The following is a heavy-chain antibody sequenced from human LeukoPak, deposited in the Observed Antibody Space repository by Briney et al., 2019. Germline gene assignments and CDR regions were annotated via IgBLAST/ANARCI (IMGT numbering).Heavy chain of an antibody. CDR3: AKDLDSSGCFDI. J-gene: IGHJ3*02. Sequence: PGGSLRLSCAASGFTFSRFWMHWVRQVPGKGLVWVSRISGDGSSTTYADSVKGRFTISRDNSKNTLYLQMNSLRAEDTAVYYCAKDLDSSGCFDIWGQGTMVTVSS. V-gene: IGHV3-74*01. CDR2: ISGDGSST. D-gene: IGHD3-22*01. CDR1: GFTFSRFW.